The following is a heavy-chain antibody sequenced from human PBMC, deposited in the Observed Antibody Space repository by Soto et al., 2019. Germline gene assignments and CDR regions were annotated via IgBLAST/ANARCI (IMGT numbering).Heavy chain of an antibody. CDR2: IFPGDSDT. CDR1: GYNFANYW. V-gene: IGHV5-51*01. D-gene: IGHD2-8*02. J-gene: IGHJ3*02. Sequence: PGESLKISCKGSGYNFANYWIGWVRQMPGKGLEWMGMIFPGDSDTKNNPSLQGQITMSVDKSDSSAYLQWRSLKASDTAMYYCAAGFSTGLDAFDIWGQGTMVTVS. CDR3: AAGFSTGLDAFDI.